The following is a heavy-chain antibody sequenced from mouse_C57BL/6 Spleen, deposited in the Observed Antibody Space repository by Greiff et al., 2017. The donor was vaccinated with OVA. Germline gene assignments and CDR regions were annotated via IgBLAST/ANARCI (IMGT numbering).Heavy chain of an antibody. CDR1: GYPFPSYW. V-gene: IGHV1-55*01. CDR2: IYPGSGST. Sequence: QVQLQQPGAELVKPGASVKMSCKASGYPFPSYWITWVKQRPGQGLEWIGYIYPGSGSTNYNEKFKSKAPLTVDTSSSTAYMQLSSRTSEDSAVYYCARWGPGYYSWFAYWGQGTLVTVSA. D-gene: IGHD2-3*01. CDR3: ARWGPGYYSWFAY. J-gene: IGHJ3*01.